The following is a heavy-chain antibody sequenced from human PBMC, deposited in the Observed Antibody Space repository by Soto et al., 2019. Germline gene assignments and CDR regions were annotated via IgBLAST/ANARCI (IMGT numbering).Heavy chain of an antibody. D-gene: IGHD2-21*02. CDR2: ISGSGGST. Sequence: GGSLRLSCAASGFSFSNYAVTWVRQAPGKGLEWVSTISGSGGSTYYADSVKGRFTISRDNSKNSLYLQMNSLRAEDTAVYYCARGLAYCGGDCYRAFDFWGQGTLVTVSS. V-gene: IGHV3-23*01. CDR1: GFSFSNYA. J-gene: IGHJ4*02. CDR3: ARGLAYCGGDCYRAFDF.